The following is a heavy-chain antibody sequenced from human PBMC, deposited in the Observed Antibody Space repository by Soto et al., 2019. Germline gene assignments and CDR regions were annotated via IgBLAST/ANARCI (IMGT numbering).Heavy chain of an antibody. D-gene: IGHD5-12*01. CDR1: GFSFSNYA. J-gene: IGHJ6*03. CDR3: AKGVRWLPYMDV. V-gene: IGHV3-23*01. Sequence: PGGSLRLSCAASGFSFSNYAMSWVRQAPGRGLEWVSIISATAKTTYHADSVKGRFTISRDNSKNTLYLQMNSLRVEDTALYYCAKGVRWLPYMDVWSKGTTVTVSS. CDR2: ISATAKTT.